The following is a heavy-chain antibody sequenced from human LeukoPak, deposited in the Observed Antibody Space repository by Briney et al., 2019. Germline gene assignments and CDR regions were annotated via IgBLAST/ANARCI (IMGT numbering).Heavy chain of an antibody. V-gene: IGHV3-23*01. CDR2: ISGSGGST. CDR3: AKLASFGYSYGYVDY. CDR1: GFTFSTYA. Sequence: PGGSLRLSCAASGFTFSTYAMSWVRQAPGKGLEWVSLISGSGGSTYYADSVKGRFTISRDNSKNTLYLQMNSLRAEDTAVYYCAKLASFGYSYGYVDYWGQETLVTVSS. J-gene: IGHJ4*02. D-gene: IGHD5-18*01.